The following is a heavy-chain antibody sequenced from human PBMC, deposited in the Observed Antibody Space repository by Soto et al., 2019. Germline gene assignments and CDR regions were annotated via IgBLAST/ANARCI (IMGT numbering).Heavy chain of an antibody. Sequence: ASVKVSCKASGYTFTDYGVTWVLQAPGQGLEWMGWISAYSGNTDYAQNVQGRVTMTTDTSTTTAYVELRTLRSDDTAIYYCARGYFYGSGTYPIDYWGQGTLVTVSS. J-gene: IGHJ4*01. CDR3: ARGYFYGSGTYPIDY. V-gene: IGHV1-18*01. CDR1: GYTFTDYG. CDR2: ISAYSGNT. D-gene: IGHD3-10*01.